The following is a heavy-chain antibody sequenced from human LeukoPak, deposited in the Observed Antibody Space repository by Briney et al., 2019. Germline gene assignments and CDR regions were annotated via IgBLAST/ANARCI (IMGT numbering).Heavy chain of an antibody. J-gene: IGHJ6*03. V-gene: IGHV3-23*01. D-gene: IGHD6-13*01. Sequence: GGSLRLSCAASGFTFSSYAMSWVRQAPGKGLEWVSAISGSGGSTYYADSVKGRFTISRDNSKNTLYLQMNSLRAEDTAVYYCARAYSSRRDYYYMDVWGKGTTVTVSS. CDR1: GFTFSSYA. CDR2: ISGSGGST. CDR3: ARAYSSRRDYYYMDV.